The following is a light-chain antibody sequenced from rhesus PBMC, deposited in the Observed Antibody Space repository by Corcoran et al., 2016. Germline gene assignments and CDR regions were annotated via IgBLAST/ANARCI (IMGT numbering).Light chain of an antibody. CDR3: QHTYSTPFS. J-gene: IGKJ2*01. Sequence: DIQMTQSPSSLSASVGDKVTITCQASQSISSWLAWYQQKPGKAPKPLIYKASSLESGVPSRVSGSGSGTDFTLTISSLQPEDFATYYCQHTYSTPFSFGQVTKVEI. V-gene: IGKV1-16*01. CDR1: QSISSW. CDR2: KAS.